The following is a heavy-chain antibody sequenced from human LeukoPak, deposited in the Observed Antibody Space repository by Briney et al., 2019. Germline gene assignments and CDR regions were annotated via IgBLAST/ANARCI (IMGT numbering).Heavy chain of an antibody. CDR1: GFTFSSYT. CDR3: ARDRSPTGMDV. Sequence: GGSLRLSCAASGFTFSSYTMNWVRQAPGKGLEWVSSIDSCSYIYYADSLKGRFTISRDNAKNSLYLQMNSLRAEDTAVYYCARDRSPTGMDVWGQGTTVTVSS. V-gene: IGHV3-21*01. J-gene: IGHJ6*02. CDR2: IDSCSYI. D-gene: IGHD2-8*02.